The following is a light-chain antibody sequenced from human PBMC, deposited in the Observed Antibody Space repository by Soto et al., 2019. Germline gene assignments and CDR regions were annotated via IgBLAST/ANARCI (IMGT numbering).Light chain of an antibody. CDR1: QSILSY. CDR2: AAS. J-gene: IGKJ1*01. Sequence: DIQMTQSPSSLSASVGDRVTITCRASQSILSYLNWYYQKQGKAPKFXIYAASSLQSGVRSRFSGSGAGTDCTRTISSLQPEDVDTDYCLQSYSNTRTFGQGTKVDIK. V-gene: IGKV1-39*01. CDR3: LQSYSNTRT.